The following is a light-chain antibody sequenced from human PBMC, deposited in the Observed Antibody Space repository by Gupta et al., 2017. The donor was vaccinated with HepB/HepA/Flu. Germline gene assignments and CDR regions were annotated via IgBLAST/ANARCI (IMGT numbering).Light chain of an antibody. CDR1: SSTIGSNY. CDR3: AAWDDSLSANVV. V-gene: IGLV1-47*01. CDR2: RNN. Sequence: QSVLTQPPSASGTPGQRVTISCSGSSSTIGSNYVYWYQQLPGTAPKLLIYRNNQRPSGVPDRFAGSKSGTSASLAISGLRSEDEADYYCAAWDDSLSANVVFGGGTKLTVL. J-gene: IGLJ2*01.